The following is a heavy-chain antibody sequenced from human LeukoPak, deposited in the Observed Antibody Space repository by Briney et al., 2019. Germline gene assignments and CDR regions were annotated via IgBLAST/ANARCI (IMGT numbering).Heavy chain of an antibody. CDR3: ARGKPLVDGYNYRFDY. CDR1: GFIFSSYS. Sequence: PGGSLRLSCAASGFIFSSYSMNWVRQAPGKGLEWVSYISSSSSTIYYADSVKGRFTISRDNSKNTLYLQMNSLRAEDTAVYYCARGKPLVDGYNYRFDYWGQGTLVTVSS. D-gene: IGHD5-24*01. CDR2: ISSSSSTI. V-gene: IGHV3-48*01. J-gene: IGHJ4*02.